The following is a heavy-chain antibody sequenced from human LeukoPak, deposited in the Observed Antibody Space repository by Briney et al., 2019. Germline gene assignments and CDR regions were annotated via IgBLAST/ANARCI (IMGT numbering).Heavy chain of an antibody. D-gene: IGHD4-11*01. Sequence: ASVKVSCKASGYTFTDYYMHWVRQAPGQGLEWMGWINPNSGGTNYAPKFQGRVTMTRDTSISTAYMELRRLRSDDTAVYYCAREEATVTTWDYWGQGTLVTVSS. CDR2: INPNSGGT. CDR1: GYTFTDYY. J-gene: IGHJ4*02. CDR3: AREEATVTTWDY. V-gene: IGHV1-2*02.